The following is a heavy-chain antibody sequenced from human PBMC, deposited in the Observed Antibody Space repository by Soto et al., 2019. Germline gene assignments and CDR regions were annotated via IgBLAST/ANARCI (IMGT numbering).Heavy chain of an antibody. CDR1: GYSFTGYC. Sequence: ASVKLSCKASGYSFTGYCLHWLRQAPGQGLEWMGWINPHSGGTNYAQKFQGRVTMTRDTSISTAYMELSSLRSDDTAVYYCARDRHDQLPSNNLFDPWGQRTLVAASS. D-gene: IGHD2-2*01. J-gene: IGHJ5*02. V-gene: IGHV1-2*02. CDR2: INPHSGGT. CDR3: ARDRHDQLPSNNLFDP.